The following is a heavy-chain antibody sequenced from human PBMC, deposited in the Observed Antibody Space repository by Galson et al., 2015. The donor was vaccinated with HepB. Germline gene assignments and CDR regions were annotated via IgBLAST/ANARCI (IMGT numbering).Heavy chain of an antibody. J-gene: IGHJ4*02. V-gene: IGHV3-30*03. D-gene: IGHD2-15*01. CDR3: ARGGVADPLQGGDLDY. Sequence: SVRLSCAVSGFTFSSYGRHWVRQAPGKGLEWVAFISYDGHNKYYADSVKGRFTISRDNSQNTLYLQMNSLRAEDTAVYYCARGGVADPLQGGDLDYWGQGTPVTVSS. CDR2: ISYDGHNK. CDR1: GFTFSSYG.